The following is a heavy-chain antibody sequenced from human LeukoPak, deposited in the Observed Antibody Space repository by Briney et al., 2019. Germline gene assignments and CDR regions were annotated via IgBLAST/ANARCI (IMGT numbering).Heavy chain of an antibody. V-gene: IGHV3-15*01. J-gene: IGHJ4*02. CDR3: TTDLGSGKLFDY. CDR2: IKSKRDGGTT. CDR1: GFTFNYAW. Sequence: PGESLRLSCAASGFTFNYAWMSWVRQAPGKGLEWIGRIKSKRDGGTTDSAAPVKGRFTISRDDSKNTVYLQMNSLKTEDTAVYYCTTDLGSGKLFDYRGQGTLVTVSS. D-gene: IGHD1-26*01.